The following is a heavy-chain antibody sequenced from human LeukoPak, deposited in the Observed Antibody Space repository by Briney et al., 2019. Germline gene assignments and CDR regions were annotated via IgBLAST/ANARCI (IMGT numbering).Heavy chain of an antibody. CDR1: GYTFTSYY. CDR2: INPSGGST. CDR3: AREPITIFGVAALEGNWFDP. Sequence: ASVKVSCKASGYTFTSYYMHWVRQAPGQGLEWMGIINPSGGSTSYAQKFQGRVTMTRDTSTSTVYMELSSLRSEDTAVSYCAREPITIFGVAALEGNWFDPWGQGTLVTVSS. V-gene: IGHV1-46*01. J-gene: IGHJ5*02. D-gene: IGHD3-3*01.